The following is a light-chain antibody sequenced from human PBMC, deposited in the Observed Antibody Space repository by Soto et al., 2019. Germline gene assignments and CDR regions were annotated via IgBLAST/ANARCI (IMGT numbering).Light chain of an antibody. CDR1: HTITTW. Sequence: DIQRTQSPSTLSASVGDTVTITCRASHTITTWLAWYQQKPGKAPKLLIYDASSLDSGVPSRFSGSGSGTEFTLTITSLQPDDFATYYCQQYNSYSPTFGQGTKVDIK. J-gene: IGKJ1*01. V-gene: IGKV1-5*01. CDR2: DAS. CDR3: QQYNSYSPT.